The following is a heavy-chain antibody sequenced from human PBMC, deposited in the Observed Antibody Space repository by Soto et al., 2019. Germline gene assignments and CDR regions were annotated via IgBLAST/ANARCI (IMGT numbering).Heavy chain of an antibody. CDR3: ARERPDGARLDP. D-gene: IGHD6-6*01. J-gene: IGHJ5*02. CDR1: GGSISSSSYY. V-gene: IGHV4-30-4*01. Sequence: SETLSLTCTVSGGSISSSSYYWSWIRQPPGKGLEWIGYIYYSGSTFYNPSLKSRLTISVDTSKNQFSLKLSSVTAADTAVYYCARERPDGARLDPWGQGTLVTVS. CDR2: IYYSGST.